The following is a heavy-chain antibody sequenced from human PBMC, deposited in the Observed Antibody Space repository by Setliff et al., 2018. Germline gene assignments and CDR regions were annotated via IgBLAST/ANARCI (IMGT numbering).Heavy chain of an antibody. Sequence: SETLSLTCTVSGDSISSGSYYWTWIRQPAGKGLEWIGHFHTGGSTNYNRSLRSRVSISVDTSKNQFSLKLSSVTAADTAVYYCASSRGQLRYSYGPNWFDPWGQGTLVTVSS. CDR1: GDSISSGSYY. J-gene: IGHJ5*02. D-gene: IGHD5-18*01. V-gene: IGHV4-61*09. CDR3: ASSRGQLRYSYGPNWFDP. CDR2: FHTGGST.